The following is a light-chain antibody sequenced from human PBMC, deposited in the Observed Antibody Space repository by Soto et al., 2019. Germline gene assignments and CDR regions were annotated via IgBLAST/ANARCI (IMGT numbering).Light chain of an antibody. CDR1: QSVSSNY. CDR2: GAS. V-gene: IGKV3-20*01. Sequence: EIVLTQSPGTLSLSPGERATLSCRASQSVSSNYITWYQQKPGQAPRRLIFGASSRATGIPDRFSGSGSGTDFTLTISRLEPEDFAVYYCQQYSSSPSTFGQGTKVDIK. CDR3: QQYSSSPST. J-gene: IGKJ1*01.